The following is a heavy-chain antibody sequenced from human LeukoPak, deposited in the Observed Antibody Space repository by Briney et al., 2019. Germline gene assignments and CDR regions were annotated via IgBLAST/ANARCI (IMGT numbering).Heavy chain of an antibody. V-gene: IGHV4-61*01. CDR1: GGSVSSGSYY. CDR2: IYYSGST. Sequence: SETLSLTCTVSGGSVSSGSYYWSWIRQPPGKGLEWIGYIYYSGSTNYNPSLKSRVTISVDTSKNQFSLKLSSVTAADTAMYYCARDCSPEGYYDSSHWDYYHGMDVWGQGTTVTVSS. D-gene: IGHD3-22*01. CDR3: ARDCSPEGYYDSSHWDYYHGMDV. J-gene: IGHJ6*02.